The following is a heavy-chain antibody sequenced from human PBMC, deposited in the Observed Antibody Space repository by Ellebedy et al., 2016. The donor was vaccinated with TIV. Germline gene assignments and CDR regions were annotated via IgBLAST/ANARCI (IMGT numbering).Heavy chain of an antibody. Sequence: GESLKISCAASGFTFSSYWMSWVRQAPGKGLEWVANIKQDGSEKYYVDSVKGRFTISRDNAKNSLYLQMNSLRAEDTAVYYCGRGAEWEQLLGCSDYWGQGTLVTVSS. CDR1: GFTFSSYW. D-gene: IGHD1-26*01. J-gene: IGHJ4*02. CDR2: IKQDGSEK. CDR3: GRGAEWEQLLGCSDY. V-gene: IGHV3-7*03.